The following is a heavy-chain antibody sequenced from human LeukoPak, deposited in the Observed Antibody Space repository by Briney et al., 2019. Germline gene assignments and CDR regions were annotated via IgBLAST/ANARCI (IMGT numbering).Heavy chain of an antibody. J-gene: IGHJ4*02. CDR2: IYYSGST. Sequence: SETLSLTCTVSGGSISSYYWSWIRQPPGKGLEWIGYIYYSGSTNYSPSLKSRVTISVDTSKNQFSLKLSSVTAADTAVYYCARASYGDYDRLDYWGQGTLVTVSS. V-gene: IGHV4-59*01. CDR3: ARASYGDYDRLDY. CDR1: GGSISSYY. D-gene: IGHD4-17*01.